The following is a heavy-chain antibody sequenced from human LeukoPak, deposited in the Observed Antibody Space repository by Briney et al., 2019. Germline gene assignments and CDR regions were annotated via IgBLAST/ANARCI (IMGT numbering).Heavy chain of an antibody. J-gene: IGHJ4*02. CDR2: IKEDGSEK. CDR3: ARGNSDFDY. CDR1: GFTFSTYC. V-gene: IGHV3-7*04. Sequence: PGGSLRLSCAASGFTFSTYCMNWVRQAPGKGLEWVANIKEDGSEKYYVDSVKGRFTISRDNAKNSLYLQINSLRAEDTAVYYCARGNSDFDYWGQGTLVTVSS. D-gene: IGHD1-1*01.